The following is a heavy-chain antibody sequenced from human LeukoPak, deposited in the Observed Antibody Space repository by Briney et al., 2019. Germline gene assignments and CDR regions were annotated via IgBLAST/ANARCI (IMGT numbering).Heavy chain of an antibody. D-gene: IGHD2-15*01. V-gene: IGHV3-73*01. CDR3: TRRDCSGGSCYLDY. Sequence: GGSLKLSCAASGFTFSGSAMHWVRQASGKGLEWVGRIRSKANSDATAYAASVKGRFTISRDDSKYTAYLQMNSLKTEDTTVYYCTRRDCSGGSCYLDYWGQGTLVTVSS. CDR2: IRSKANSDAT. J-gene: IGHJ4*02. CDR1: GFTFSGSA.